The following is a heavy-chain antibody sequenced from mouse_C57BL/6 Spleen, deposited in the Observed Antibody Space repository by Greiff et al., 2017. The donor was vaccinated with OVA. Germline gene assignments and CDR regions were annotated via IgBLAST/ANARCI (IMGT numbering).Heavy chain of an antibody. CDR3: ARERGYGYDWWYFDV. Sequence: EVQVVESGPGLVKPSQSLSLTCSVTGYSITSGYYWNWIRQFPGNKLEWMGYISYDGSNNYNPSLENRISITRDTSKNQFFLKLNAVTTEDTATYYCARERGYGYDWWYFDVWGTGTTVTVSS. D-gene: IGHD2-2*01. CDR2: ISYDGSN. CDR1: GYSITSGYY. J-gene: IGHJ1*03. V-gene: IGHV3-6*01.